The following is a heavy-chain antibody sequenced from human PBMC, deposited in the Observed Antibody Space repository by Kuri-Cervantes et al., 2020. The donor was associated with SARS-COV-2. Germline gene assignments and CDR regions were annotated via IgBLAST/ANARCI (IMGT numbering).Heavy chain of an antibody. J-gene: IGHJ2*01. D-gene: IGHD4-23*01. Sequence: SQTLSLTCAASGFNFSRTDMHWVRQPPGKGLEWIGYIYYSGSTYYNPSLKSRVTISVDTSKNQFSLKLSSVTAADTAVYYCARVSTTVVTGSYWYFDLWGRGTLVTVSS. CDR2: IYYSGST. V-gene: IGHV4-30-4*08. CDR3: ARVSTTVVTGSYWYFDL. CDR1: GFNFSRTDMH.